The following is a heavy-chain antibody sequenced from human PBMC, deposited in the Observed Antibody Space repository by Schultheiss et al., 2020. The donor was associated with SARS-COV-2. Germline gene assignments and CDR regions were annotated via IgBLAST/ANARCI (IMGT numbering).Heavy chain of an antibody. J-gene: IGHJ2*01. CDR1: GGTFSSYA. V-gene: IGHV1-69*04. CDR2: IIPILGIA. CDR3: ARDSSPAPGAFAWYFDL. Sequence: SVKVSCKASGGTFSSYAISWVRQAPGQGLEWMGRIIPILGIANYALKFQGRVTITADKSTSTAYMELSSLRSEDTAVYYCARDSSPAPGAFAWYFDLWGRGTLVTVSS. D-gene: IGHD6-13*01.